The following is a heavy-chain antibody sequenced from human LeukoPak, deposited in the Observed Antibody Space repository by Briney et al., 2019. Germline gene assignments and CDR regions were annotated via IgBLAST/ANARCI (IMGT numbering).Heavy chain of an antibody. J-gene: IGHJ4*02. CDR1: GYSFTSYW. V-gene: IGHV5-51*01. Sequence: GESLKISCKGSGYSFTSYWIGWVRQMTGKGLEWMVIIYPGDSDTRYSPSFQGQVTISADKSISTAYLQWSSLKASDTAMYYCARAVGDSSGYHDFDYWGQGTLVTVSS. CDR2: IYPGDSDT. D-gene: IGHD3-22*01. CDR3: ARAVGDSSGYHDFDY.